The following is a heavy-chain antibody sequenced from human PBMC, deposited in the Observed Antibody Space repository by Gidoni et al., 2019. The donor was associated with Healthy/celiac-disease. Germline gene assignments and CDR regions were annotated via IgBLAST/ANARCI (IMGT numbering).Heavy chain of an antibody. CDR1: GGSISSSSYY. CDR2: IYYSGST. Sequence: QLQLQESGPGLVKPSETLSLTCTVAGGSISSSSYYWGWIRQPPGKGLEWIGSIYYSGSTSYNPSLKSRVTISVDTSKNQFSLKLSSVTAADTAVYYCARAYCGGDCYIDYWGQGTLVTVSS. J-gene: IGHJ4*02. V-gene: IGHV4-39*01. CDR3: ARAYCGGDCYIDY. D-gene: IGHD2-21*02.